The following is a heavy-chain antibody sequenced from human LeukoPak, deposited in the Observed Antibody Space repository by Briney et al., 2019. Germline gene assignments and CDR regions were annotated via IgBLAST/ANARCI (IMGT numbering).Heavy chain of an antibody. J-gene: IGHJ4*02. CDR3: ATDKSYFQQLVHLFYN. V-gene: IGHV1-24*01. Sequence: ASVNVACKVNGYTLTELSMHWVRQAPGKGLECMGGFDPEDGETIYAQKFQGRVTMTEDTSSDTAYMELSSLRSEDTAVYYCATDKSYFQQLVHLFYNWGQGTRVTVS. D-gene: IGHD6-13*01. CDR1: GYTLTELS. CDR2: FDPEDGET.